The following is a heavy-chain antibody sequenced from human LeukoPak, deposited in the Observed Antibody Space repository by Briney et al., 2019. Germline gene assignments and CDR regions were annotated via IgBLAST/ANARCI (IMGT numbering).Heavy chain of an antibody. Sequence: ASVKVSCKASGYTFTRYYMHWVRQAPGQGLEWMGMINPSGGDTTYAQKLQGRVTMTRDTSTSTVYMELSSLRSEDTAVYYCARENGSEDYWGQGTLVTVSS. CDR2: INPSGGDT. J-gene: IGHJ4*02. CDR3: ARENGSEDY. V-gene: IGHV1-46*01. CDR1: GYTFTRYY. D-gene: IGHD2-15*01.